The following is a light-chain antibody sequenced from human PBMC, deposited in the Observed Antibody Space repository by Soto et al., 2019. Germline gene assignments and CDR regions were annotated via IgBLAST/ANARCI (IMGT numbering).Light chain of an antibody. CDR1: QNVNIN. J-gene: IGKJ1*01. Sequence: EVVMTQSPATLSVSPGERVTLSCRASQNVNINLAWYQHKSGQAPRLLLYGASNRATDIPVKFGGSGSGTEFTLTISSLQSEDFAVYYCQQYNDWPRTFGQGTRV. CDR2: GAS. V-gene: IGKV3-15*01. CDR3: QQYNDWPRT.